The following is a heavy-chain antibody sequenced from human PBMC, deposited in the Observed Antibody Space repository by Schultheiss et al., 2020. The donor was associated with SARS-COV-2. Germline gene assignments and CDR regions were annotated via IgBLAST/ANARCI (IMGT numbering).Heavy chain of an antibody. V-gene: IGHV3-30*04. J-gene: IGHJ6*03. D-gene: IGHD3-22*01. Sequence: GESLKISCAASGFTFSGSAMHWVRQAPGKGLEWVAVIWYDGSNKYYADSVKGRFTISRDNSKNTLYLQMNSLRAEDTAVYYCAREGDYYDSSGLGYYYYMDVWGKGTTVTVSS. CDR1: GFTFSGSA. CDR3: AREGDYYDSSGLGYYYYMDV. CDR2: IWYDGSNK.